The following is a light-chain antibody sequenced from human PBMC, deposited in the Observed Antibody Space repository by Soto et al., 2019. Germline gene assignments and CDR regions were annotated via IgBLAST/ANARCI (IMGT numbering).Light chain of an antibody. CDR3: LQALQTPPT. CDR2: LGS. J-gene: IGKJ5*01. V-gene: IGKV2-28*01. Sequence: DLVMTQSPLSLPVTPGEPASISCSSSQSLLHRNGHNYLDWYLQKPGQSPQLLIYLGSNRASGVPDRFSGSGSGTDFTLKISRVEAEDVGVYYCLQALQTPPTFGQGTRLEIK. CDR1: QSLLHRNGHNY.